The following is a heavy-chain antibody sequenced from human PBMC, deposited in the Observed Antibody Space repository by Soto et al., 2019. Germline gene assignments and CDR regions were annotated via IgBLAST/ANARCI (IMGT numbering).Heavy chain of an antibody. CDR1: GFTFSSYS. V-gene: IGHV3-48*04. D-gene: IGHD3-9*01. J-gene: IGHJ3*02. Sequence: GGSLRLSCAASGFTFSSYSMNWVRQAPGKGLEWDSYISSSSSTIYYADSVKGRFTISRDNAKNSLYLQMNSLRAEDTAVYYCARVPFDWNDSFDIWGQGTMVTVSS. CDR3: ARVPFDWNDSFDI. CDR2: ISSSSSTI.